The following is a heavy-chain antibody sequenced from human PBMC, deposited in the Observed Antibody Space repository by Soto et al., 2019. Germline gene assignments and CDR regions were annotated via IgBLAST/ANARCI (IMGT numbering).Heavy chain of an antibody. V-gene: IGHV4-34*01. J-gene: IGHJ6*02. CDR3: AREPLLTIFGVVYYGMDV. CDR2: ISHSGST. Sequence: SETLSLTCAVYGGSFSGYYWSWIRQPPGKGLEWIGEISHSGSTNYNPSLKSRVTISVDTSKNQFSLKLSSVTAADTAVYYCAREPLLTIFGVVYYGMDVWGQGTTVTVSS. D-gene: IGHD3-3*01. CDR1: GGSFSGYY.